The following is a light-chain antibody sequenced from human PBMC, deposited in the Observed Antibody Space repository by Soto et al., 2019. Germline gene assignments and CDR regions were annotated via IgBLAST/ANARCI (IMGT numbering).Light chain of an antibody. CDR2: DNN. CDR3: GTWDSSLSVVV. J-gene: IGLJ2*01. V-gene: IGLV1-51*01. Sequence: QSVLTQPPSVSGAPGQRVTLSCTGSGSNIGAGYDVDWYQHLPSTAPKVLIYDNNKRPSGIPDRFSGSKSGTSATLGITGLQTGDEADYYCGTWDSSLSVVVFGGGTKLTVL. CDR1: GSNIGAGYD.